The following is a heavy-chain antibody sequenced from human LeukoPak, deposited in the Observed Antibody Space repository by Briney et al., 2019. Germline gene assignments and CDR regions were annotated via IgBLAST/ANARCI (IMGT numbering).Heavy chain of an antibody. Sequence: PSETLSLTCTVSGASISSQYWSWIRKTPGKGLEWIAYIHHTETSKYNPSLKSRVTISVDTSKNQFSLKLSSVTAADTAVYYCARILRLGELSSHYFDYWGQGTLVTVSS. CDR3: ARILRLGELSSHYFDY. D-gene: IGHD3-16*02. CDR1: GASISSQY. V-gene: IGHV4-59*11. J-gene: IGHJ4*02. CDR2: IHHTETS.